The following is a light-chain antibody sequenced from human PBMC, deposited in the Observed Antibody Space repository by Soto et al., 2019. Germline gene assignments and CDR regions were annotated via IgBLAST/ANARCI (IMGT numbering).Light chain of an antibody. CDR3: QRYNPCPGT. V-gene: IGKV3-15*01. CDR2: GAS. CDR1: QSVSSN. J-gene: IGKJ3*01. Sequence: EIVMTQSPATLSLSPGERATLSCRASQSVSSNLACYQQKPGQAPRLLIYGASTRATGIPARFSGSGSGTDITVTISSRQSEVFAVYYCQRYNPCPGTFGPGTKVDIK.